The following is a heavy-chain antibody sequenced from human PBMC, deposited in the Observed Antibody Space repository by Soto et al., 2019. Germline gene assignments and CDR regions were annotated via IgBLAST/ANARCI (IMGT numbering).Heavy chain of an antibody. D-gene: IGHD3-22*01. V-gene: IGHV1-69*01. CDR3: ATQGSDYYDSSGYYYGFLYFEL. CDR2: IIPIFGTA. J-gene: IGHJ2*01. Sequence: QVQLVQSGAEVKKPGSSVKVSCKASGGTFSSYAISWVRQAPGQGLEWMGGIIPIFGTANYAQKFQGRVTITADESTSTAYMELSSLRSEDTAVYYCATQGSDYYDSSGYYYGFLYFELWGRGTLVTVSS. CDR1: GGTFSSYA.